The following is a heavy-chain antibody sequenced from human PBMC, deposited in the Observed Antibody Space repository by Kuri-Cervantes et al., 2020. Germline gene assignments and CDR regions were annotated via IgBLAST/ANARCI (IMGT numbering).Heavy chain of an antibody. J-gene: IGHJ4*02. CDR3: ARTQGMSWKKAWGY. D-gene: IGHD6-13*01. V-gene: IGHV4-39*07. Sequence: GSLRLSCTVSGGSISSTSYYWGWIRQPPGKGLEWIGYIYYSGSTYYNPSLKSRVTISVDTSKNQFSLKLSSVTAADTAVYYCARTQGMSWKKAWGYWGQGTLVTVSS. CDR2: IYYSGST. CDR1: GGSISSTSYY.